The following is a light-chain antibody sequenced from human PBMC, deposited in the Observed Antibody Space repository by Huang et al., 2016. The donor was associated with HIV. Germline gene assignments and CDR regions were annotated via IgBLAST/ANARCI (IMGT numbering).Light chain of an antibody. CDR1: QSLLHGTGYIY. Sequence: DIVMTQSPLSLPVTPGVPASISCRSSQSLLHGTGYIYLDWYVQKPGQPQQLLIYLGSNRADGVPGRCRASGSGRDCTLNISRVEAEDGGVYYCMQDLHPPIFGQGTRVEIK. J-gene: IGKJ2*01. V-gene: IGKV2-28*01. CDR3: MQDLHPPI. CDR2: LGS.